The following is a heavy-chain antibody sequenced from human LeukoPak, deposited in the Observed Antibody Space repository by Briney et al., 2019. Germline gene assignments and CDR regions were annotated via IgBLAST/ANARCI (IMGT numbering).Heavy chain of an antibody. CDR3: ARGPYSYDSSGAFDI. CDR1: GGSFSGYY. J-gene: IGHJ3*02. CDR2: ISSSGST. D-gene: IGHD3-22*01. Sequence: SETLFLTFAVYGGSFSGYYWSWIRQPAGKGLEWIGRISSSGSTNYNPSLKSRVTISVDTSKNQFSLKLSSVTAADTAVYFCARGPYSYDSSGAFDIWGQGTMVTVSS. V-gene: IGHV4-59*10.